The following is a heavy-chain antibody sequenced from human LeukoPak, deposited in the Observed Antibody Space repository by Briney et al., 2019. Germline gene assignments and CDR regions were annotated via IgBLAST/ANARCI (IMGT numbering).Heavy chain of an antibody. Sequence: GGSLRLSCAASGFTFSSYSMNWVRQAPGKGLEWVSYISSSSSTIYYADSVKGRFTISRDNAKNSLYLQMNSLRAEDTAVYYCAREPPRDRDGYKQRVDYWGQGTLVTVSS. V-gene: IGHV3-48*01. CDR1: GFTFSSYS. D-gene: IGHD5-24*01. CDR2: ISSSSSTI. J-gene: IGHJ4*02. CDR3: AREPPRDRDGYKQRVDY.